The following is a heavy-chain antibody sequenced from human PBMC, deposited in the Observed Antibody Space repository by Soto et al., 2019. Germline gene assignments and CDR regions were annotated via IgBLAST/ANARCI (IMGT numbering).Heavy chain of an antibody. V-gene: IGHV3-7*01. J-gene: IGHJ5*02. D-gene: IGHD4-4*01. CDR2: INQDGSEK. CDR1: GFIFSTYW. CDR3: TRDFLTTVTTWDWFDP. Sequence: GGSLRLSCAASGFIFSTYWMSWVRQAPGKGLEWVANINQDGSEKYYVDSVKGRFTISRDNARNSLYLQMNSLRAEDTAVYYCTRDFLTTVTTWDWFDPWGQGTLVTVSS.